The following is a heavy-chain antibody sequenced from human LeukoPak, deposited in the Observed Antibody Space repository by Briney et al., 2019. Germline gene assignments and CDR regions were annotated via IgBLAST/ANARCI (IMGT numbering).Heavy chain of an antibody. CDR2: ISGSGDST. CDR3: AKKWWNYFDY. CDR1: GFTFSRNA. J-gene: IGHJ4*02. Sequence: GGSLRLSCAASGFTFSRNAFSWVRQGPGKGLEWVSGISGSGDSTYYADSVKGRFTISRDNSKNTVYLQMNSLRAEDTAVYYCAKKWWNYFDYWGQGTLVTVSS. V-gene: IGHV3-23*01. D-gene: IGHD2-8*01.